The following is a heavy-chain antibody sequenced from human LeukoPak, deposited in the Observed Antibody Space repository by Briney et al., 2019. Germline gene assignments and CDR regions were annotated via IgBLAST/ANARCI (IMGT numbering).Heavy chain of an antibody. V-gene: IGHV4-39*01. J-gene: IGHJ3*02. Sequence: PSETLSLTCTVSGGSISSTSYFWGWIRQPPRKGLEWIGTIYYSGSTYYNPSLKSRVTMSVDTSRNQFSLKLSSVNAADTAVYYCAKAGVRYYDSSGLHAFDIWGQGTMVTVSS. CDR3: AKAGVRYYDSSGLHAFDI. CDR2: IYYSGST. CDR1: GGSISSTSYF. D-gene: IGHD3-22*01.